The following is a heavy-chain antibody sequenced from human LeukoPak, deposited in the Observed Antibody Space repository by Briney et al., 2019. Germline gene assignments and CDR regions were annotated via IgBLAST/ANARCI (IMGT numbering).Heavy chain of an antibody. CDR3: ASYYDFWSGTVRIDY. Sequence: SVKVSCKASGFTFTSSAMQWVRQARGQRLEWIGWIVVGSGNTNYAQKFQERVTITRDMSTSTAYMELSSLRSEDTAVYYCASYYDFWSGTVRIDYWGQGTLVTVSS. V-gene: IGHV1-58*02. J-gene: IGHJ4*02. CDR1: GFTFTSSA. D-gene: IGHD3-3*01. CDR2: IVVGSGNT.